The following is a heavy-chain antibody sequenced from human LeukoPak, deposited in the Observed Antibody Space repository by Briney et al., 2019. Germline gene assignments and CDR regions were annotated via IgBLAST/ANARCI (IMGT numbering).Heavy chain of an antibody. CDR2: INVGNGNT. D-gene: IGHD3-22*01. J-gene: IGHJ4*02. Sequence: ASVKVSCKAPGYTFTSYAMHWVRQAPGQRLEWMGWINVGNGNTKYSQKFQGRVTITRDTSASTAYMELSSLRSEDTAVYYCARDYYDSSGYYRGDYWGQGTLVTVSS. CDR3: ARDYYDSSGYYRGDY. CDR1: GYTFTSYA. V-gene: IGHV1-3*01.